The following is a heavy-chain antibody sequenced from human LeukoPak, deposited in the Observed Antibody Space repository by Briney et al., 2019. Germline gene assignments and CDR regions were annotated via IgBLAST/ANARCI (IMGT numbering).Heavy chain of an antibody. D-gene: IGHD2-2*01. CDR2: ISASNGNT. Sequence: ASVKVSCKASGSTFTSIVISWVRQAPGQGLEWMGGISASNGNTNYAQNLQGRVTMTTDTSTSTAYMELSSLRSEDTAVYYCATGSAPTVVVPAALDYWGQGTLVTVSS. CDR3: ATGSAPTVVVPAALDY. V-gene: IGHV1-18*01. J-gene: IGHJ4*02. CDR1: GSTFTSIV.